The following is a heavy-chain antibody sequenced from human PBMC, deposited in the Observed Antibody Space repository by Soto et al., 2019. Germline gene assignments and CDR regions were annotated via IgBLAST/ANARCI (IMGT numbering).Heavy chain of an antibody. Sequence: HPGGSLRLSCAASGFTLSTYSLNWVRQAPRKGLEWLSYISGSSNTIYYADSVKGRFTISRDNAKNSLYLQMNSLRDEDTAVYFCARGFDIKYGMDVWGQGTTVNVSS. CDR3: ARGFDIKYGMDV. D-gene: IGHD3-10*01. CDR1: GFTLSTYS. V-gene: IGHV3-48*02. J-gene: IGHJ6*02. CDR2: ISGSSNTI.